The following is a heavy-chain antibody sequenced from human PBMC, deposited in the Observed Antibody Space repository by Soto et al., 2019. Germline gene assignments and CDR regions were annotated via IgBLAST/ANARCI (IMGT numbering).Heavy chain of an antibody. V-gene: IGHV5-10-1*01. CDR1: GYSFTSYW. J-gene: IGHJ5*02. CDR3: ARHRPVGDCSGGSCYLNWFDP. CDR2: TDPSDSYT. D-gene: IGHD2-15*01. Sequence: GESLKISCKGSGYSFTSYWISWVRQMPGKGLEWMGRTDPSDSYTNYSPSFQGHVTISADKSISTAYLQWSSLKASDTAMYYCARHRPVGDCSGGSCYLNWFDPWGQGTLVTV.